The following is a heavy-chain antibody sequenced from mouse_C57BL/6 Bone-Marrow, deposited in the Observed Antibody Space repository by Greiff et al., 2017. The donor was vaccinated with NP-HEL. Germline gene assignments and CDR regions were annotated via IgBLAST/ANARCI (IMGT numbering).Heavy chain of an antibody. CDR3: ARYILDYVHAMDY. J-gene: IGHJ4*01. Sequence: VQGVESGGGLVQPGGSLSLSCAASGFTFTDYYMSWVRQPPGTALEWLGFIRNKANGYTTEYSASVKGRFTISSDNSQSILYLQMNALRAEDSATYYCARYILDYVHAMDYWGQGTSVTVSS. V-gene: IGHV7-3*01. D-gene: IGHD2-4*01. CDR2: IRNKANGYTT. CDR1: GFTFTDYY.